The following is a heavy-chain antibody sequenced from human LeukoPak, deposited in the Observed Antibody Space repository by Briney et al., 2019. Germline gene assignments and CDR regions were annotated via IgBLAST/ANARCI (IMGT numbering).Heavy chain of an antibody. Sequence: GESLKISCKGSGYSFTSYWIAWVRQMPGKGLEWMGIIYPGDSDTRYSPSFQGQVTISADKSTTTAYLQWSSLKASDTAIYYCARRAVAAAGENAEYFQHWGQGTLVTVSS. CDR1: GYSFTSYW. V-gene: IGHV5-51*01. D-gene: IGHD6-13*01. CDR3: ARRAVAAAGENAEYFQH. CDR2: IYPGDSDT. J-gene: IGHJ1*01.